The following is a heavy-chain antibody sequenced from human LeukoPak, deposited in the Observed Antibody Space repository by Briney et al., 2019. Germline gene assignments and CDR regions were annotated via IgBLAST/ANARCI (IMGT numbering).Heavy chain of an antibody. CDR3: ARDQGLRYSSSYYYGMDV. J-gene: IGHJ6*02. V-gene: IGHV3-33*01. Sequence: GGSLRLSCAASGFTFSSYGMHWVRQAPGKGLEWVAVIWYDGSNKYYADSVKGRFTISRDNSKNTLYLQMNSLRAEDTAVYYCARDQGLRYSSSYYYGMDVWGQGTTVTVSS. CDR1: GFTFSSYG. D-gene: IGHD6-6*01. CDR2: IWYDGSNK.